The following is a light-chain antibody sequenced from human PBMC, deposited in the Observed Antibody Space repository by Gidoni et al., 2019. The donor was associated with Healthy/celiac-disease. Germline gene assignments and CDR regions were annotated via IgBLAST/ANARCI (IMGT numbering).Light chain of an antibody. V-gene: IGKV3-15*01. CDR3: QQYNNWPPWT. CDR2: GAS. Sequence: EIVMTQSPATLSVSPGERATLSCRASQSVSSNLAWYQQKPGQAPRLLIYGASTRATGIPDRFSGSGSGTEFTLNISSLQSEDFAVYYCQQYNNWPPWTFGQGTKVEIK. J-gene: IGKJ1*01. CDR1: QSVSSN.